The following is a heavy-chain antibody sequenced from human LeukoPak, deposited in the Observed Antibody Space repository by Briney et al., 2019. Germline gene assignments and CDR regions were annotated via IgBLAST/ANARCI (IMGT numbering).Heavy chain of an antibody. CDR1: GFTVSSNY. Sequence: GGSLRLSCAASGFTVSSNYMNWVRQAPGKGLEWVSIIYSGGTTYYADSVKGRFTISRDTSKNTLYLQLNSLRAEDTAVYYCAREGATTAFDYWGQGTLVTVSS. CDR2: IYSGGTT. V-gene: IGHV3-53*01. CDR3: AREGATTAFDY. J-gene: IGHJ4*02. D-gene: IGHD1-26*01.